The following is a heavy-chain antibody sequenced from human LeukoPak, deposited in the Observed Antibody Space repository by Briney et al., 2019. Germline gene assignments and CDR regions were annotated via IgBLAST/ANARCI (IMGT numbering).Heavy chain of an antibody. CDR1: GGSISGYN. V-gene: IGHV4-4*08. Sequence: SETLSLTCSVSGGSISGYNWVWIRQSPGKGLEWIGYVYTSGSTDYNPSLKSRVTISLDTSKKQFSLKVNSVTAAGTAVYFCARVVASAGYYRTGPFDYWGQGSLVTVSS. J-gene: IGHJ4*02. D-gene: IGHD3-22*01. CDR2: VYTSGST. CDR3: ARVVASAGYYRTGPFDY.